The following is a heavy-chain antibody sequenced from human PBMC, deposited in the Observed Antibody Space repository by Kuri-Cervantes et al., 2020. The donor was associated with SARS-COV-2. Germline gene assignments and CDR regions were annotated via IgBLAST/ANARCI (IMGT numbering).Heavy chain of an antibody. CDR3: AKAGKKEGYCSSTSCYLDSDY. D-gene: IGHD2-2*01. V-gene: IGHV3-23*01. CDR1: GFTFSSYA. CDR2: ISGSGGST. J-gene: IGHJ4*02. Sequence: GESLKISCAASGFTFSSYAVSWVRQAPGKGLEWVSAISGSGGSTYYADSVKGRFTISRDNSKNTLYLQMNSLRAEDTAVYYCAKAGKKEGYCSSTSCYLDSDYWGQGTLVTVSS.